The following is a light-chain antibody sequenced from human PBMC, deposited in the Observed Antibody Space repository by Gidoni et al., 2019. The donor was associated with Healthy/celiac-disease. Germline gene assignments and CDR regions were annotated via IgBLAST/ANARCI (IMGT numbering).Light chain of an antibody. CDR3: QQYNSPMYT. V-gene: IGKV1-5*03. J-gene: IGKJ2*01. CDR1: QSISSW. CDR2: KAS. Sequence: DIQMTQSPSTLSASVGDRVTITCRASQSISSWLAWYQQKPGKAPKLLIYKASSLESGVPSRCSGSGSGTEFTLTISSLQPDDFATYYCQQYNSPMYTFGQGTKLEIK.